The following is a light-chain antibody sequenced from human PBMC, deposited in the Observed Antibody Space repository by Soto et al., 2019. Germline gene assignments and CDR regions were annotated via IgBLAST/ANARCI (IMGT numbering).Light chain of an antibody. V-gene: IGKV1-39*01. CDR2: GAS. CDR3: QRSYGSPPWT. CDR1: QGISNY. Sequence: DIQMTQSPSSLSASVGDRVTITCRASQGISNYLAWYQQKPGKVPKLLIYGASTLQSGVPSRFSGGGSGTDFTLTISRLQPEDFATYYCQRSYGSPPWTFGQGTKVDIK. J-gene: IGKJ1*01.